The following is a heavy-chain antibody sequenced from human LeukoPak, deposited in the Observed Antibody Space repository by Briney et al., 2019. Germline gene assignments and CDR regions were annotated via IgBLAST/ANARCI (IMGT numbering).Heavy chain of an antibody. Sequence: GASVKVSCEASGGTFSNYPISWVRQAPGQGLEWMGRIIPMFGTVNYAQKFQGRVSFTTDYSTYTTYMELSSLTSDDTAVYYCGTYRNCGGDCNSDHWGQGTLVTVSS. CDR2: IIPMFGTV. CDR3: GTYRNCGGDCNSDH. V-gene: IGHV1-69*05. J-gene: IGHJ4*02. CDR1: GGTFSNYP. D-gene: IGHD2-21*02.